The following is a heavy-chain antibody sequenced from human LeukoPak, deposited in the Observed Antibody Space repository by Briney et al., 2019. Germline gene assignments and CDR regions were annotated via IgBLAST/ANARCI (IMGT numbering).Heavy chain of an antibody. CDR3: VRVGSVAGSDYLDY. V-gene: IGHV3-72*01. D-gene: IGHD6-19*01. Sequence: AGSLRLSCAVSGFTFSDHFLDWVRQAPGKGLEWVGRSRNKAKSYTTEYAASVKGRFTISRDESQNSLNLQMNSLKTDDTAVYYCVRVGSVAGSDYLDYWGQGTLVTVSS. J-gene: IGHJ4*02. CDR2: SRNKAKSYTT. CDR1: GFTFSDHF.